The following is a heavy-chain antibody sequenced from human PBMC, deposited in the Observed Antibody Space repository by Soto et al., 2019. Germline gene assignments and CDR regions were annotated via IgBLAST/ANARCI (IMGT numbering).Heavy chain of an antibody. CDR1: GYTFTSYG. D-gene: IGHD4-17*01. V-gene: IGHV1-18*01. J-gene: IGHJ5*02. Sequence: QVQLVQSGAEVKKPGASVKVSCKASGYTFTSYGISWVRQAPGQGLEWMGWISAYNGNTNYAQKLQGRVTMTTDTSTGKGHNGLENPRIDETAVYYCARDGSYGDYVNWFDPWGQGTLVTVSS. CDR2: ISAYNGNT. CDR3: ARDGSYGDYVNWFDP.